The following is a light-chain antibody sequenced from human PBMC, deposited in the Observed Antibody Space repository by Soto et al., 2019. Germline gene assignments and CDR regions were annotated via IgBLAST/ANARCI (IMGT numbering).Light chain of an antibody. Sequence: ILMTQSPSTLSASVGDRVTITCRASQSIRTWLAWYQQKPGRAPKLLIYKASTLESGVPSRFSGSGSGTDFTLTISSLQPDDFATYYCQQYNSYSHYTFGQGTKVEIK. V-gene: IGKV1-5*03. CDR1: QSIRTW. CDR3: QQYNSYSHYT. CDR2: KAS. J-gene: IGKJ2*01.